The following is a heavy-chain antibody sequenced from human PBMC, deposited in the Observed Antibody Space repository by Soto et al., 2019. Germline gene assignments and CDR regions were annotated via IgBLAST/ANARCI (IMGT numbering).Heavy chain of an antibody. J-gene: IGHJ1*01. CDR2: IYSGGST. V-gene: IGHV3-66*01. D-gene: IGHD3-10*01. CDR3: ASGHYYGSD. Sequence: EVQLVESGGGLVQPGGSLRLSCAASGFSVSSNYMYWVRQAPGKGLECVSLIYSGGSTDHADSVKDRFTISRDNSKNTHYLQINSLRAAYTAVYYCASGHYYGSDWGQGTLVSVSS. CDR1: GFSVSSNY.